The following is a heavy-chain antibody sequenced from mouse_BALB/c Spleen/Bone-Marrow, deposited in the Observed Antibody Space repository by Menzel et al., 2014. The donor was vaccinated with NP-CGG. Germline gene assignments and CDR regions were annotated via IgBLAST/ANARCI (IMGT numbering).Heavy chain of an antibody. Sequence: EVKVVESGGGLVQPGGSPKLSCATSGFTFSDYYMYWVRQTPEKRLEWVAYITKGGGSTYYPDIVKGRFTISRDNAKNTLYLQMSRLKSEDTAMYYCARQLAYAMDYWGQGTSVTVSS. V-gene: IGHV5-12*02. CDR3: ARQLAYAMDY. J-gene: IGHJ4*01. D-gene: IGHD4-1*01. CDR2: ITKGGGST. CDR1: GFTFSDYY.